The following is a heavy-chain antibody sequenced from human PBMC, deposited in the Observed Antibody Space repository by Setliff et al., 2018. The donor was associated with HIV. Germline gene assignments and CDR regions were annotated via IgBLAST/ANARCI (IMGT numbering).Heavy chain of an antibody. CDR3: ARDRTEFVDGGYYPYYFDS. D-gene: IGHD3-22*01. J-gene: IGHJ4*02. CDR2: IYHSGIT. CDR1: GYSISSGYY. V-gene: IGHV4-38-2*02. Sequence: PSETLSLTCTVSGYSISSGYYWGWIRQPPGKGLEWIGSIYHSGITYYNSSLKSRLTMSVDSSGNQFSLTLTSVTAADTAVYYCARDRTEFVDGGYYPYYFDSWGQGTLVTVSS.